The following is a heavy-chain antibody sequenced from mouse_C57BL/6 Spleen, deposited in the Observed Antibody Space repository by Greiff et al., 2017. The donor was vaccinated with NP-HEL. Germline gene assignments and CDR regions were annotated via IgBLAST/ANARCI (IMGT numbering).Heavy chain of an antibody. Sequence: EVKLQESGGDLVKPGGSLKLSCAASGFTFSSYGMSWVRQTPDKRLEWVATISSGGSYTYYPDSVKGRFTISRDNAKNTLYLQMSSLKSEDTATYYCARRSVYGNSYAMDYWGQGASVTVSS. CDR2: ISSGGSYT. CDR3: ARRSVYGNSYAMDY. D-gene: IGHD2-1*01. J-gene: IGHJ4*01. CDR1: GFTFSSYG. V-gene: IGHV5-6*02.